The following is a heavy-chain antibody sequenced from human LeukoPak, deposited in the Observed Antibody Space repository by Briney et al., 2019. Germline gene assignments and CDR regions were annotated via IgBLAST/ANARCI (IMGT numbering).Heavy chain of an antibody. CDR2: IYSGGST. J-gene: IGHJ4*02. Sequence: SGGSLRLSCAASGFTVSSNYMSWVRQAPGKGLEWVSVIYSGGSTYYADSVKGRFTISRDNSKNTLYLQMNSLRAEDTAVYYCARGRGICSGGSCYPRHFDYWGQGTLVTVSS. CDR1: GFTVSSNY. CDR3: ARGRGICSGGSCYPRHFDY. D-gene: IGHD2-15*01. V-gene: IGHV3-53*01.